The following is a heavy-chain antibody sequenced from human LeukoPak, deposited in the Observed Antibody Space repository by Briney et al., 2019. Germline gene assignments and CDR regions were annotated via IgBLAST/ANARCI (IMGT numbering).Heavy chain of an antibody. J-gene: IGHJ6*03. V-gene: IGHV1-69*05. CDR2: IIPIFGTA. Sequence: GASVKVSCKASGYTFTSYYMHWVRQAPGQGLEWMGGIIPIFGTANYAQKFQGRVTITTDESTSTAYMELSSLRSEDTAVYYCARARIPSIPYYYYYMDVWGKGTTVTVSS. CDR3: ARARIPSIPYYYYYMDV. D-gene: IGHD2-21*01. CDR1: GYTFTSYY.